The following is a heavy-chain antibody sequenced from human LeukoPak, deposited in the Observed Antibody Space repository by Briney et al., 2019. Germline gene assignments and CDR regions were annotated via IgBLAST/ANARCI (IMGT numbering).Heavy chain of an antibody. J-gene: IGHJ6*03. CDR3: ARANYGDYPYYYYYMDV. CDR1: GGSISSYY. V-gene: IGHV4-59*01. D-gene: IGHD4-17*01. Sequence: PSETLSLTCTVSGGSISSYYWSWIRQPPGKGLEWIGYIYYSGYTNYNPSLKSRVTISVDTSKNQFSLKLSSVTAADTAVYYCARANYGDYPYYYYYMDVWGKGTTVTVSS. CDR2: IYYSGYT.